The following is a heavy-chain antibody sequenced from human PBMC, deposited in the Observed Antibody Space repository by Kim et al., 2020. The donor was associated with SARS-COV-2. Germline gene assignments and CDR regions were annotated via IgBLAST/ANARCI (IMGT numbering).Heavy chain of an antibody. CDR1: GFTFSSYA. Sequence: GGSLRLSCTPSGFTFSSYAMTWVRQAPGKGLEWVSTITSSGASTYYADSVKGRFTISRDNSKNALYLQMNSLRAEDTAVYYCAKSVGNYCSSTSCSRYYFDYWGQGTLVTVSS. CDR2: ITSSGAST. CDR3: AKSVGNYCSSTSCSRYYFDY. J-gene: IGHJ4*02. D-gene: IGHD2-2*01. V-gene: IGHV3-23*01.